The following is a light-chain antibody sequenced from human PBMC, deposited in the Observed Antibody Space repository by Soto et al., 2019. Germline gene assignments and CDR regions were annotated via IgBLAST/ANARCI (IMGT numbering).Light chain of an antibody. J-gene: IGLJ3*02. CDR1: SSNIGAGYD. CDR2: DNT. V-gene: IGLV1-40*01. Sequence: QSVLTQPPSVSGAPGQRVTISCTESSSNIGAGYDVHWYQQLPGTAPNLLIYDNTNRPSGVPDRFSGSKSGTSASLAITGLQAEDEADYYCQSYDSSLSAWVFGGGTKLTVL. CDR3: QSYDSSLSAWV.